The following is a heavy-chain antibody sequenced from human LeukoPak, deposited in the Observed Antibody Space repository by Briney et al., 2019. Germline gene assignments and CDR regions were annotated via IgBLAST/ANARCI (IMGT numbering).Heavy chain of an antibody. Sequence: GGSLRLSCAASGFTFNSYTMNWVRQAPGKGLEWVSYISSSSSTLHYADSVKGRFTISRDNAKNSLYLQMNSLRAEDTAVYYCARDPNYDLGYMDVWGKGTTVTVSS. CDR2: ISSSSSTL. J-gene: IGHJ6*03. CDR1: GFTFNSYT. CDR3: ARDPNYDLGYMDV. V-gene: IGHV3-48*01. D-gene: IGHD3-3*01.